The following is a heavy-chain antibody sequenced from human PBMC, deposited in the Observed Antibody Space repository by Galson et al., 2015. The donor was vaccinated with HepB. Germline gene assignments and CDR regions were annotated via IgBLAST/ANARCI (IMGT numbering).Heavy chain of an antibody. CDR2: ISFDGSNN. V-gene: IGHV3-30-3*01. J-gene: IGHJ3*01. D-gene: IGHD6-19*01. CDR1: GFNFSKYP. CDR3: AREGEQWLAPDAFDV. Sequence: SLRLSCAASGFNFSKYPMHWVRQAPGKGLEWVAFISFDGSNNYYGDSVKGRFTMSRDNSKNTLYLQMDGLRVEDTAVYYCAREGEQWLAPDAFDVWGQGTKVTVSS.